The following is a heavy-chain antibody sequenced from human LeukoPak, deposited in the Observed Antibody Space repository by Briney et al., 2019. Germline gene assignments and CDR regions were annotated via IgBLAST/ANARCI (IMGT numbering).Heavy chain of an antibody. CDR1: GYSISSGYY. J-gene: IGHJ5*02. CDR2: IYHSGST. V-gene: IGHV4-38-2*01. CDR3: ARASDYYGSGHHNWFDP. Sequence: SETLSLTCAVSGYSISSGYYWGWIRQPPGKGLEWIGSIYHSGSTYYNPSLKSRVTISVDTSKNQFSLKPSSVTAADTAVYYCARASDYYGSGHHNWFDPWGQGTLVTVSS. D-gene: IGHD3-10*01.